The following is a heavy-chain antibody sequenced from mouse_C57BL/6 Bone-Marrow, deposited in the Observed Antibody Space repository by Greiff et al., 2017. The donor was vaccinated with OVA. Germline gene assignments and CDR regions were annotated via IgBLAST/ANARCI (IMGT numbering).Heavy chain of an antibody. J-gene: IGHJ4*01. D-gene: IGHD2-4*01. Sequence: VQLQQSGAELVRPGTSVKVSCKASGYAFTNYLIEWVKQRPGQGLEWIGVINPGSGGTNYNEKFKGKATLTADKSSSTAYMQLSSLTSEDSAVYFCARDCDYSYAMDYWGQGTSVTVSS. V-gene: IGHV1-54*01. CDR3: ARDCDYSYAMDY. CDR2: INPGSGGT. CDR1: GYAFTNYL.